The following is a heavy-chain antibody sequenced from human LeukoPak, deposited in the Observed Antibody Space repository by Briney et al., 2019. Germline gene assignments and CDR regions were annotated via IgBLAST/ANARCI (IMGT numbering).Heavy chain of an antibody. CDR1: GGSVNSGDYY. CDR2: IYYSGST. D-gene: IGHD3-22*01. Sequence: SETLSLTCTVSGGSVNSGDYYWRWIRQHPGKGLEWIGYIYYSGSTYYNPSLKSRLTISVDTSKNHFSLKLSSVTAADTAVYYCARMSGRESSGYYFDYWGQGTLVTVSS. V-gene: IGHV4-31*03. CDR3: ARMSGRESSGYYFDY. J-gene: IGHJ4*02.